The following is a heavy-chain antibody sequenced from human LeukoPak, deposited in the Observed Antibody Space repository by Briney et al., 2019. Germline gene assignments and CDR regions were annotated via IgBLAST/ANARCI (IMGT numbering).Heavy chain of an antibody. CDR3: ARAVAAARGVNYFDY. CDR2: IGTTGDT. CDR1: GFTFSSYD. J-gene: IGHJ4*02. D-gene: IGHD3-10*01. Sequence: GGSLRLSCAASGFTFSSYDMHWVRQVTGKYLEWVSAIGTTGDTYYPGSVKGRFTISRDNAKNSLYLQMNSLRAGDTAVYYCARAVAAARGVNYFDYWGQGTLVTVSS. V-gene: IGHV3-13*01.